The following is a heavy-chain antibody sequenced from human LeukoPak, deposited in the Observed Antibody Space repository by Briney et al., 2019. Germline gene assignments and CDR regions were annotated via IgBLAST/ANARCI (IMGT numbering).Heavy chain of an antibody. CDR2: IYYSGRA. J-gene: IGHJ6*03. CDR1: GASIKGSY. D-gene: IGHD4-11*01. Sequence: PSETLSLTCTVSGASIKGSYWSWIRQPPGKGLEWIGNIYYSGRASYNPSLKSRVTISVDTSKNQFSLKLSSVTAADTAVYYCTRERSVTVYEYYYYYMDVWGKGTTVTVSS. CDR3: TRERSVTVYEYYYYYMDV. V-gene: IGHV4-30-4*08.